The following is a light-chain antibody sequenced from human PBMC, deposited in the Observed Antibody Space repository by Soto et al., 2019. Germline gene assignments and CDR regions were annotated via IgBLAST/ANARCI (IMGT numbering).Light chain of an antibody. J-gene: IGKJ3*01. CDR3: QQYGYSLFT. CDR1: QSVSSSY. Sequence: EIVLTQSPGTLSLSPGERATLSCRASQSVSSSYLTWYQQKPGQAPRLLIYGASGRATDIPDRFSGSGSGTAFTLTISRLEPEDFAVYYCQQYGYSLFTFGPGTKVDIK. CDR2: GAS. V-gene: IGKV3-20*01.